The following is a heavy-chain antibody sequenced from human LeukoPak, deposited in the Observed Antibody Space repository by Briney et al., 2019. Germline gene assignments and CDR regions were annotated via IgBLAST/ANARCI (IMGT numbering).Heavy chain of an antibody. CDR2: IYYSGST. D-gene: IGHD3-9*01. J-gene: IGHJ3*02. CDR1: GGSISSYY. V-gene: IGHV4-59*08. Sequence: PSETLSLTCTVSGGSISSYYWNWIRQPPGKGLEWIGYIYYSGSTNYNPSLKSRVTISVDTSKNHFSLKLNSVTAADTAVYFCARRAHLYFDWVLLDAFDIWGQGTMVTVSS. CDR3: ARRAHLYFDWVLLDAFDI.